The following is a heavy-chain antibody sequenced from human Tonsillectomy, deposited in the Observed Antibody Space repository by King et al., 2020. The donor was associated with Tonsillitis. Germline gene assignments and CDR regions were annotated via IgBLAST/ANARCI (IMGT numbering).Heavy chain of an antibody. CDR1: GFTFSRYA. D-gene: IGHD3-3*01. V-gene: IGHV3-30*18. J-gene: IGHJ4*02. Sequence: QVQLVESGGGVVQPGRSLRLSCAASGFTFSRYAMHWVRQAPGKGLEWVAVMSYDGSKKYYADSVKGRFTISRDNSNNTLYLQMNSLGAEDTAVYYCAKDLDFWSCYPPPQFDYWGQGTLVTVSS. CDR3: AKDLDFWSCYPPPQFDY. CDR2: MSYDGSKK.